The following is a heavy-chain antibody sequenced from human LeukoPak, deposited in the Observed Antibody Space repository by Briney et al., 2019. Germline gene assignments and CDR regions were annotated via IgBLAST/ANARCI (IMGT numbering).Heavy chain of an antibody. J-gene: IGHJ4*02. CDR1: GYTFINYW. V-gene: IGHV5-51*01. CDR3: ARLDNADGHNLGFDY. Sequence: GESLKISCKVSGYTFINYWIGWVRQMPGKGLECMGIIYPGDSDIRYSLSFQGQVTISADKSTSTAYLQWSSMKASDTAMYYCARLDNADGHNLGFDYWGQGTLVTVSS. D-gene: IGHD5-24*01. CDR2: IYPGDSDI.